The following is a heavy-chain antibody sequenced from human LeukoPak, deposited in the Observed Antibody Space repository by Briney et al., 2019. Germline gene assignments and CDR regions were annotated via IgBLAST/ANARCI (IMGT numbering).Heavy chain of an antibody. D-gene: IGHD5-24*01. CDR3: ARHERDASLDHAFDI. J-gene: IGHJ3*02. V-gene: IGHV4-59*08. CDR1: GGSISSYY. CDR2: IYYSGST. Sequence: SETLSLTCTVSGGSISSYYWSWIRQPPGKGLEWIAYIYYSGSTSYNPSLKSRVTISVDTSKNQFSLMLSSVTAADTAVYYCARHERDASLDHAFDIWGQGTMVTVSS.